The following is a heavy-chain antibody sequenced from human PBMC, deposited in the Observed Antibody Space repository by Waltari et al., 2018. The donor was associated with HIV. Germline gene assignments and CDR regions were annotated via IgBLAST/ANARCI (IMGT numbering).Heavy chain of an antibody. J-gene: IGHJ4*02. CDR1: GFTFRSYS. CDR3: ARSLDFIAPQDY. V-gene: IGHV3-21*01. CDR2: ISSSSSYI. D-gene: IGHD6-13*01. Sequence: EVQLVESGGGLVKPGGSLRLSCAASGFTFRSYSMNWVRQAPGKGLEWVSSISSSSSYIYYADSVKGRFTISRDNAKNSLYLQMNSLRAEDTAVYYCARSLDFIAPQDYWGQGTLVTVSS.